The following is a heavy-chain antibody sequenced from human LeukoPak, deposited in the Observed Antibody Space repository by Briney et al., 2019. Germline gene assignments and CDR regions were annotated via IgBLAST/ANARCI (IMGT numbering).Heavy chain of an antibody. J-gene: IGHJ4*02. Sequence: GASVKVSCKTSGYTFTSYHMHWVRQAPGQGLEWVAIIKSTGDTTVYAQKFQGRVTVTRDTSTSTVYMDLSSLSSEDTAVYYCVREDAHTYCFDLWGPGTLVTVSS. CDR3: VREDAHTYCFDL. D-gene: IGHD2-2*01. CDR1: GYTFTSYH. V-gene: IGHV1-46*01. CDR2: IKSTGDTT.